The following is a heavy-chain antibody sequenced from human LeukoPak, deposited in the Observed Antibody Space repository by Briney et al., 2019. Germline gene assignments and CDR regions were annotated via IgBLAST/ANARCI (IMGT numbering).Heavy chain of an antibody. D-gene: IGHD5-12*01. CDR3: ARDSGYDVGVGRSPTIDY. J-gene: IGHJ4*02. CDR1: GGSISRGTYY. V-gene: IGHV4-61*02. CDR2: VSATGGT. Sequence: SQTLSLTCTVSGGSISRGTYYGSWIRQPAGKGLEWIGRVSATGGTNFNPPIKSPLTISIATSTNQFSLKLSSVTATDTAVYYCARDSGYDVGVGRSPTIDYWGQGTLVTVSS.